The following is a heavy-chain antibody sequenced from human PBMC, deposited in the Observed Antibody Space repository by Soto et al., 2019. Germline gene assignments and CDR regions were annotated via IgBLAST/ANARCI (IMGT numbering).Heavy chain of an antibody. Sequence: SETLSLTCTVSGCSISSSSYYWGWIRQPPGKGLEWIGSIYYSGSTYYNPSLKSRVTISVDTSKNQFSLKLSSVTAADTAVYYCASHIAAAAPFDYWGQGTLVTVS. J-gene: IGHJ4*02. D-gene: IGHD6-13*01. CDR1: GCSISSSSYY. CDR3: ASHIAAAAPFDY. CDR2: IYYSGST. V-gene: IGHV4-39*01.